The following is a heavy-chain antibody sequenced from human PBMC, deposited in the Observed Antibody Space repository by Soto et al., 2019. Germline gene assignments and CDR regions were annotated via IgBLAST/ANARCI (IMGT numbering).Heavy chain of an antibody. Sequence: PGGSLRLSCSASGFSFGDYAITWVRQAPGKGLEWVGFIRRRAYGESTEYAASVKDRFTISRDDSKRIAYLQMHSLRIEDTAVYYCVRNRRDFWTGYSFFDQWGQGTQVTVSS. CDR3: VRNRRDFWTGYSFFDQ. D-gene: IGHD3-3*01. V-gene: IGHV3-49*04. CDR2: IRRRAYGEST. CDR1: GFSFGDYA. J-gene: IGHJ4*02.